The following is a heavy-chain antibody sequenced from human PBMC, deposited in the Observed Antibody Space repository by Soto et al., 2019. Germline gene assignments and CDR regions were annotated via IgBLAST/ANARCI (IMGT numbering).Heavy chain of an antibody. CDR3: TGKTYYDFWSGYSNPDY. J-gene: IGHJ4*02. Sequence: EVQLVESGGGLVKPGGSLRLSCAASGFTFSNAWMSWVRQAPGKGLEWVGRIKSKTDGGTTDYAAPVKGRFTSSRDDSKNTLYLQMNSLKTEDTAVYYCTGKTYYDFWSGYSNPDYWGQGTLVTVSS. V-gene: IGHV3-15*01. CDR2: IKSKTDGGTT. CDR1: GFTFSNAW. D-gene: IGHD3-3*01.